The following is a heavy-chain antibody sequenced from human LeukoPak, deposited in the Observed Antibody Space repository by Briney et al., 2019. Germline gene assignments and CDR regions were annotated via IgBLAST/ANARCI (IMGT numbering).Heavy chain of an antibody. CDR2: IYSGGST. J-gene: IGHJ6*02. CDR1: GSTVSSNY. V-gene: IGHV3-66*01. Sequence: GGSLRLSCAASGSTVSSNYMSWVRQAPRKGLEWVSVIYSGGSTYYADSVKGRFTISRDNSKNTLYLQMNSLRAEDTAVYYCARDSPEYYYYGMDVWGQGTTVTVSS. CDR3: ARDSPEYYYYGMDV.